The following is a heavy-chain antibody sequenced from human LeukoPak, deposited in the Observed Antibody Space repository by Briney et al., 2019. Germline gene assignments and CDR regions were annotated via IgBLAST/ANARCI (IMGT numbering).Heavy chain of an antibody. Sequence: GGSLRLSCAASGFTFSNYGMHWVRQAPGKGLQWVAVISYVGSNKYYADSVKGRFTISRDNSKNTLYLQMNSLRAEDTAVYYCARVHYYDGAGFDYWGQGTLVTVSS. J-gene: IGHJ4*02. CDR2: ISYVGSNK. V-gene: IGHV3-30*03. CDR1: GFTFSNYG. CDR3: ARVHYYDGAGFDY. D-gene: IGHD3-22*01.